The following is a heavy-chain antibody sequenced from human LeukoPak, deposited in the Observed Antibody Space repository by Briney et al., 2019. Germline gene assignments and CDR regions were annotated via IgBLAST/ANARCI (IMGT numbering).Heavy chain of an antibody. D-gene: IGHD3-10*01. CDR3: AKGLNAYGSGSYSHLDAFDM. Sequence: PRGSLRLSCADSGFTFSTYAMSWVRQAPGKGLEWVSTISASVGRTYYADSVKSGFTISTDNSTNTLFLQMNSLRAEDTAVYYCAKGLNAYGSGSYSHLDAFDMWGQGTMVTVSS. CDR2: ISASVGRT. V-gene: IGHV3-23*01. CDR1: GFTFSTYA. J-gene: IGHJ3*02.